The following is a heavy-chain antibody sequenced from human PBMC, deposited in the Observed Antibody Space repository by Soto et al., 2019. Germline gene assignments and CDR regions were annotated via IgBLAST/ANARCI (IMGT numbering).Heavy chain of an antibody. D-gene: IGHD5-12*01. CDR1: GFIFSNNG. CDR3: AITSVADASFDY. J-gene: IGHJ4*02. Sequence: GGSLRLSCAGSGFIFSNNGMHWVRQAPGKGLEWAAFISYDGGETFYADSVKGRFTISRDNSKSTLFLHMNSLKKEDTAVYYCAITSVADASFDYWGQGTLVTVSS. V-gene: IGHV3-30*03. CDR2: ISYDGGET.